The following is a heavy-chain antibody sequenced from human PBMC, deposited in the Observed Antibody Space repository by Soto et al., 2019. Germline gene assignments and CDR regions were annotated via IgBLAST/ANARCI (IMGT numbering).Heavy chain of an antibody. CDR2: IYYSGST. CDR1: GGSISSYY. V-gene: IGHV4-59*01. Sequence: SETLSLTCTVSGGSISSYYWSWIRQPPGKGLEWIGYIYYSGSTNYNPSLKSRVTISVDTSKNQFSLKLSSVTAADTAVYYCAGDIMGTNYYYGMDVWGQGTTVTVSS. CDR3: AGDIMGTNYYYGMDV. D-gene: IGHD2-8*01. J-gene: IGHJ6*02.